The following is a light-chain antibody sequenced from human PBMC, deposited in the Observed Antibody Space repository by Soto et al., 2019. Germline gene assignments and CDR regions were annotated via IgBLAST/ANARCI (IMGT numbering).Light chain of an antibody. CDR1: QSISTI. CDR3: QQYNNWPIT. J-gene: IGKJ5*01. CDR2: GAS. Sequence: ELLSTQSPATLTESPVESATFSCKASQSISTILAWYQHKPGQPPRLLIYGASTRATGIPDRFSGGGSGTEFTLTISSLQSEDFAVYYCQQYNNWPITFGQGTRLEIK. V-gene: IGKV3-15*01.